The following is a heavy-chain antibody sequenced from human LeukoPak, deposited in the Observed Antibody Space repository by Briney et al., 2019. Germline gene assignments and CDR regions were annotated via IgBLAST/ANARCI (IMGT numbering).Heavy chain of an antibody. CDR2: ISAYNGNT. V-gene: IGHV1-18*01. CDR1: GYTFTSYG. D-gene: IGHD6-19*01. J-gene: IGHJ4*02. CDR3: ARGPPSQWLVPFDY. Sequence: ASVKVSCKASGYTFTSYGISWVRQAPGQGLEWIGWISAYNGNTNYAQKLQGRVTMTTDTSTSTAYMELRSLRSDDTAVYYCARGPPSQWLVPFDYWGQGTLVTVSS.